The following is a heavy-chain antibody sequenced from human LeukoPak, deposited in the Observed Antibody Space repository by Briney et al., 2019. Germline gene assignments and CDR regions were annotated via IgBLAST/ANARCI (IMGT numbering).Heavy chain of an antibody. CDR1: GYTFTGYY. D-gene: IGHD3-3*01. CDR2: INPNSGGT. V-gene: IGHV1-2*02. CDR3: ARGDRITISARGYYFDY. Sequence: ASVKVSCKASGYTFTGYYMHWMRQAPGQGLEWMGRINPNSGGTNYAQKFQGRVTMSRDTSISTAYMELSRLRSDDTAVYYCARGDRITISARGYYFDYWGQGTLVTVSS. J-gene: IGHJ4*02.